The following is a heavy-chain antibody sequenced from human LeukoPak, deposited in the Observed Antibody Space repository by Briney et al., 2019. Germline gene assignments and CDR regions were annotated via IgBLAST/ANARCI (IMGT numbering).Heavy chain of an antibody. D-gene: IGHD1-14*01. V-gene: IGHV1-8*01. J-gene: IGHJ4*02. Sequence: ASVKVSCKASGYTFTTYDINWVRQATGQGLEWMGWMNPNSGNTDYALKFQGRVTMTRNTSITTAFMELNNLRSEDTAVYYCARGPPEHPQGYWGQGTLVTVSS. CDR2: MNPNSGNT. CDR3: ARGPPEHPQGY. CDR1: GYTFTTYD.